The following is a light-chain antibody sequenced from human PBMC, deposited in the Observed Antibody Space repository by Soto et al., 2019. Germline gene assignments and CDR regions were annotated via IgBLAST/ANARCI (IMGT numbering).Light chain of an antibody. CDR3: QQYAGT. Sequence: EIVLTQSPATLSLSPGERATLSCRASQSVSSSYLAWYQQKPGDAPRLLIYGASSRATGIPDRFSGSGSGTDFTLTLSRLDPEDFAVYYCQQYAGTFGGGTKVEIK. CDR2: GAS. CDR1: QSVSSSY. V-gene: IGKV3-20*01. J-gene: IGKJ4*01.